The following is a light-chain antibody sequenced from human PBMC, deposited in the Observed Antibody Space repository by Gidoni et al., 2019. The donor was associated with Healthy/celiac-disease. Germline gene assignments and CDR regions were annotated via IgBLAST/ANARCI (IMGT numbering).Light chain of an antibody. V-gene: IGKV1-9*01. CDR1: QGISSY. CDR2: AAS. J-gene: IGKJ4*01. Sequence: DIQLTQSPSFLSASVGDRVTITCRASQGISSYLAWYQQKPGKAPKLLIYAASTLQSVVPSRFSGSGSVTEFTLTISSLQTEDFATYYCQQLNSYSLTFGGGTKVEIK. CDR3: QQLNSYSLT.